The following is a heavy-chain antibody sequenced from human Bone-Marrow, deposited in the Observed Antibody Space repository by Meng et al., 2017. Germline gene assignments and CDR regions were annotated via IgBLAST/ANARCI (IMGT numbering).Heavy chain of an antibody. Sequence: QVQLQESGPGLVKPSGPLSLPCTVSGDSISSDIWWSWVRQPPGKGLEWIGEVYHRGDTNYNPSLKSRVDISVDKSKNQFYLSLFSVTAADTAVYYCGRDQGRELINHWGQGTLVTVSS. J-gene: IGHJ4*02. CDR1: GDSISSDIW. CDR2: VYHRGDT. D-gene: IGHD1-7*01. V-gene: IGHV4-4*02. CDR3: GRDQGRELINH.